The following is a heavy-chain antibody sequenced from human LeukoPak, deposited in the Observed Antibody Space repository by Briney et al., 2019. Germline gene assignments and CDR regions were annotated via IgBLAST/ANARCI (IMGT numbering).Heavy chain of an antibody. CDR2: ISRSGGTT. CDR3: AKRGGTESFYYYYYMDV. Sequence: GGSLRLSCAASVFTFSIYDMTWVRQTPGKGLEWVALISRSGGTTYYADSVKGRFTISRDNSKNTLYLQMNSLRAEDTAEYYCAKRGGTESFYYYYYMDVWGKGTTVTVSS. CDR1: VFTFSIYD. J-gene: IGHJ6*03. D-gene: IGHD2-15*01. V-gene: IGHV3-23*01.